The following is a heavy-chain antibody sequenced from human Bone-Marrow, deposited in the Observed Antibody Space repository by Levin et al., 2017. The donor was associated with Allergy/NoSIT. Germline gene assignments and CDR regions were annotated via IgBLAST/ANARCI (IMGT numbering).Heavy chain of an antibody. V-gene: IGHV1-69*04. CDR1: GGTFSSYS. CDR2: IIPILDIA. J-gene: IGHJ4*02. CDR3: ARDGDGSGGTVRFDY. Sequence: GASVKVSCKASGGTFSSYSISWVRQAPGQGLEWMGRIIPILDIADFAQKFQGRVPITADKSTSTAYMELRSLRAEDTAVYYCARDGDGSGGTVRFDYWGQGTLVTVSS. D-gene: IGHD1-26*01.